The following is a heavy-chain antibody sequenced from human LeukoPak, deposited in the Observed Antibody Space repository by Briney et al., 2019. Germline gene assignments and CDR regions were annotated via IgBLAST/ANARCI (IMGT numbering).Heavy chain of an antibody. CDR3: ARDGDGYNYVY. V-gene: IGHV1-46*01. CDR1: GYTFTSYG. CDR2: INPSGGST. Sequence: GASVKVSCKASGYTFTSYGISWVRQAPGQGLEWMGIINPSGGSTSYAQKFQGRVTMTRDTSTSTVYMELSSLRSEDTAVYYCARDGDGYNYVYWGQGTLVTVSS. D-gene: IGHD5-24*01. J-gene: IGHJ4*02.